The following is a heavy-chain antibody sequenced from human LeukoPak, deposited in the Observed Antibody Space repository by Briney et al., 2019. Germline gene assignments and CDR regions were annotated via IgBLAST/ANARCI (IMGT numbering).Heavy chain of an antibody. CDR1: GFTFSSYW. CDR3: ARVDSSSWYGTADY. J-gene: IGHJ4*02. V-gene: IGHV3-74*01. Sequence: GGSLRLSCAASGFTFSSYWMHWVRQAPGKGLVWVSRINSDGSSTSYADSVKGRFTISRDNAKNTLYLQMNSLRAEDTAVYYCARVDSSSWYGTADYWGQGTLVTVPS. D-gene: IGHD6-13*01. CDR2: INSDGSST.